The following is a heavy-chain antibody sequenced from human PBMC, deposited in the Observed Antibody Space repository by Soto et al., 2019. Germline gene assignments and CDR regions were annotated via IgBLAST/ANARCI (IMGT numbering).Heavy chain of an antibody. CDR2: IIVDSGDT. V-gene: IGHV1-58*01. CDR1: GFTFADSG. CDR3: ATANNTSPFDY. D-gene: IGHD1-26*01. Sequence: ASVKVSCKASGFTFADSGVQWVRQARGQSLEWIGRIIVDSGDTKSAEKFTERVSMSWDMSTSTAFMELRSLSSDDTAVYYCATANNTSPFDYWGLGTLLTVSS. J-gene: IGHJ4*02.